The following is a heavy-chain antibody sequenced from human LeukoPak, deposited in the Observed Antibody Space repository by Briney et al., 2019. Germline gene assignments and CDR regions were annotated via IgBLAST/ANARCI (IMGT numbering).Heavy chain of an antibody. CDR3: ARVGIAAAGTQNYYYYYGMDV. Sequence: SETLSLTCAVYGGSFSGYYWSWIRQPPGKGLEWIGEINHSGSTNYNPSLKSRVTISVDTSKNQFSLKLSSVTAADTAVYYCARVGIAAAGTQNYYYYYGMDVWGQGTTVTVSS. CDR1: GGSFSGYY. J-gene: IGHJ6*02. V-gene: IGHV4-34*01. D-gene: IGHD6-13*01. CDR2: INHSGST.